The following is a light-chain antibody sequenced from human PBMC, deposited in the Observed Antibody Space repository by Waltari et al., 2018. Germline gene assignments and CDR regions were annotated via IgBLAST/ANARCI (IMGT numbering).Light chain of an antibody. V-gene: IGLV6-57*03. Sequence: NFMLTQPHSVSESPGKTVTISCTRSSGSIASNYVQWYQQRPGSAPTTVIYEDNQRLSGVPDRFSGSIDSSSNSASLTISGLKTEDEADYYCQSYDSTNRWVFGGGTKLTVL. J-gene: IGLJ3*02. CDR2: EDN. CDR3: QSYDSTNRWV. CDR1: SGSIASNY.